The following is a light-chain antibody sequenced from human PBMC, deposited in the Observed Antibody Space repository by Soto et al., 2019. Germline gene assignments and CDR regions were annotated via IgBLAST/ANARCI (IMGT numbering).Light chain of an antibody. V-gene: IGKV3-15*01. J-gene: IGKJ1*01. CDR1: QSVSSN. Sequence: EIMLKQSPATLSVSPGERATLYCRASQSVSSNLAWYQQKPGQAPRLLIYGASTRATGIPARFSGSGSGTEFTLTISSLQSEDCAVYYCQQYNNWPRTFGQGTMVDI. CDR2: GAS. CDR3: QQYNNWPRT.